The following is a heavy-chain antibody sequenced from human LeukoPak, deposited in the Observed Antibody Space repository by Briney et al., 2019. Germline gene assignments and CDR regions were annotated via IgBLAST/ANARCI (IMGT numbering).Heavy chain of an antibody. D-gene: IGHD6-6*01. Sequence: TSETLSLTCTVSGDSISSYYWSWIRQPPGKGLEWIGYIYTSGGTNYIPSLKGRVTISIDTSKNQFSLKLSSVTAADSSVYYCARLTRLSTSPDRYYLDYWGQGTLVTVSS. V-gene: IGHV4-4*09. CDR3: ARLTRLSTSPDRYYLDY. CDR1: GDSISSYY. CDR2: IYTSGGT. J-gene: IGHJ4*02.